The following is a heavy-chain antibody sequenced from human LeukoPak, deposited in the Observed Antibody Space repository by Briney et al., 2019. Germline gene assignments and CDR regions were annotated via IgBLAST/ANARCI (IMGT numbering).Heavy chain of an antibody. CDR3: ARDTYYCDSSGYRPGDY. J-gene: IGHJ4*02. D-gene: IGHD3-22*01. Sequence: ASVKVSCKASGYTFTGYYMHWVRQAPGQGLEWMGWINPNSGGTNYAQKFQGRVTMTRDTSISTAYMELSRLRSDDTAVYYCARDTYYCDSSGYRPGDYWGQGTLVTVSS. CDR2: INPNSGGT. CDR1: GYTFTGYY. V-gene: IGHV1-2*02.